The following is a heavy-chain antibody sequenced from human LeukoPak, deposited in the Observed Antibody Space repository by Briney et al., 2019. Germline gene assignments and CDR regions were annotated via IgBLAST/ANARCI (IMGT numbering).Heavy chain of an antibody. D-gene: IGHD6-19*01. V-gene: IGHV3-33*01. Sequence: GGSLRLSCAASGFSFSNYGMHWVRQAPGKGLEWVAVIWHDGTNKFYADSVKGRFTISRDNSKNTLYLQMNSLRAEDTAVYYCARDHPVAGTRGYWGQGTLVTVSS. CDR2: IWHDGTNK. CDR1: GFSFSNYG. J-gene: IGHJ4*02. CDR3: ARDHPVAGTRGY.